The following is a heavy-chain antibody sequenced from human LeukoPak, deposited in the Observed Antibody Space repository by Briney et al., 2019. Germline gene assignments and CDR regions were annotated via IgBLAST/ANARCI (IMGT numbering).Heavy chain of an antibody. CDR1: GGSFSGYY. CDR3: ARGPRITMVRGGSRYFDL. J-gene: IGHJ2*01. V-gene: IGHV4-34*01. D-gene: IGHD3-10*01. CDR2: INHSGST. Sequence: SETLSLTCAVYGGSFSGYYWSWIRQPPGKGLEWIGEINHSGSTSYNPSLKSRVTISVDTSKNQFSLKLSSVTAADTAVYYCARGPRITMVRGGSRYFDLWGRGTLVTVSS.